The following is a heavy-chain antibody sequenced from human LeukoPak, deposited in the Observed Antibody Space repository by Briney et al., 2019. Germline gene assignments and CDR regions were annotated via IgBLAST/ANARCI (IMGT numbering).Heavy chain of an antibody. CDR2: IYTSGGT. Sequence: SETLSPTCTVSGCSISSGSYYWIWIPQPAGKGLEWIGRIYTSGGTNYNPSLRSRVTIAVDTPKNQFSLQLSSATAEDTAVYYCAIATTGFDWLLKKRPFVYCGQGTLVTVSS. V-gene: IGHV4-61*02. J-gene: IGHJ4*02. CDR3: AIATTGFDWLLKKRPFVY. D-gene: IGHD3-9*01. CDR1: GCSISSGSYY.